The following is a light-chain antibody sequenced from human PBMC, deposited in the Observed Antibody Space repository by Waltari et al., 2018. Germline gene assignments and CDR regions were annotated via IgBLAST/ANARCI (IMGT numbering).Light chain of an antibody. J-gene: IGLJ3*02. V-gene: IGLV1-44*01. CDR1: YSNIGRNA. Sequence: QSVLTQPPSASGTPGQRVTISCSGSYSNIGRNAVNWYQQLPEAAPKLLIYIDNQRPSGVPDRFSGSKSGTSASLAISGLQSEDEAVDHCATWDDSLNAWVFGGGTKVTVL. CDR3: ATWDDSLNAWV. CDR2: IDN.